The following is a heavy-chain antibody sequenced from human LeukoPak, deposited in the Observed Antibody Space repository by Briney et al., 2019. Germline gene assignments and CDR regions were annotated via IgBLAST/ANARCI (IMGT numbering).Heavy chain of an antibody. D-gene: IGHD5-24*01. J-gene: IGHJ3*02. Sequence: SDTLSLTCTLSGGPMSIYYGRCTRPPPGKAVEWMGYIYYTGSTDYNHTLKSRVTISVDTSKNQLSLKLSSVTAADTAVYYGARHPRAFLDSYNYGPHAFDIWGQGTMVTVSS. CDR3: ARHPRAFLDSYNYGPHAFDI. V-gene: IGHV4-59*08. CDR2: IYYTGST. CDR1: GGPMSIYY.